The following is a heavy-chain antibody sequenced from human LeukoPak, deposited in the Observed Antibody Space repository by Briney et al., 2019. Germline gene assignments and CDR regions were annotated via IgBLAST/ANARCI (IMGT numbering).Heavy chain of an antibody. CDR2: IYYSGST. V-gene: IGHV4-31*03. J-gene: IGHJ6*03. CDR3: ARDGSPRHSNYPRVAHYYMDV. D-gene: IGHD4-11*01. Sequence: SETLSLTCTVSGDSIRSGGHYWNWIRQHPGKGLEWIGYIYYSGSTYYNPSLKSRVTISVDTSKNQFSLKLSSVTAADTAVYYCARDGSPRHSNYPRVAHYYMDVWGRGTTATVSS. CDR1: GDSIRSGGHY.